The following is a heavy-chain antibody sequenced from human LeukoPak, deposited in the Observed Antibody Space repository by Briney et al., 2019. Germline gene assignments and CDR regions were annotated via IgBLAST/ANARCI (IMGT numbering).Heavy chain of an antibody. D-gene: IGHD3-3*01. J-gene: IGHJ6*02. CDR3: ARGRDDFWRNYYYYYGMDV. CDR1: GGSISSGSYY. CDR2: IYTSGST. V-gene: IGHV4-61*02. Sequence: SETLSLTCTVSGGSISSGSYYWGWLRQPAGTGLEWIGRIYTSGSTNYNPSLKSRVTISVDTSKNQFSLKLSSVTAADTAVYYCARGRDDFWRNYYYYYGMDVWGQGTTVTVSS.